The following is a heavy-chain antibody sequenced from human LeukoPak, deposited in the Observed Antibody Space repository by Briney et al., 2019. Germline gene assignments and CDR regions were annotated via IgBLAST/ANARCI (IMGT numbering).Heavy chain of an antibody. D-gene: IGHD5-18*01. V-gene: IGHV1-2*02. CDR1: GYTFTGYY. Sequence: ASVKVSCKASGYTFTGYYMHWVRQAPGQGLEWMGWINPNSGGTNYAQKFQGRVTLTRDTSISTAYMELSRLRSDGTAVYYCARDAVDTAMGDYWGQGTLVTVSS. J-gene: IGHJ4*02. CDR2: INPNSGGT. CDR3: ARDAVDTAMGDY.